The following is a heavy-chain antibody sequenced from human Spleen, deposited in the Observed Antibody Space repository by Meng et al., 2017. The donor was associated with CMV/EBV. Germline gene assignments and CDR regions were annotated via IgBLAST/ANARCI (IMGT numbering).Heavy chain of an antibody. CDR1: GFTFDDYT. Sequence: SGFTFDDYTMHWVRQAPGKGLEWVSLISWDSGRTYYADPVKGRFTISRGNSKNSLYLQMNSLRTEDTALYYCAKDKLSVPAAIGAFHYWGQGTLVTVSS. D-gene: IGHD2-2*02. CDR2: ISWDSGRT. CDR3: AKDKLSVPAAIGAFHY. V-gene: IGHV3-43*01. J-gene: IGHJ4*02.